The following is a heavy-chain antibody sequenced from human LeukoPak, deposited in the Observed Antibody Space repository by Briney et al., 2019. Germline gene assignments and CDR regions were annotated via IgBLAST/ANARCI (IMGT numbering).Heavy chain of an antibody. J-gene: IGHJ4*02. CDR2: IYYSGST. CDR1: GGSISSYY. Sequence: PSETLSLTCTASGGSISSYYWSWIRQPPGKGLEWIGYIYYSGSTNYNPSLKSRVTISVDTSKNQFSLKLSSVTAADTAVYYCARDIYDILTGPLDYWGQGTLVTVSS. D-gene: IGHD3-9*01. V-gene: IGHV4-59*01. CDR3: ARDIYDILTGPLDY.